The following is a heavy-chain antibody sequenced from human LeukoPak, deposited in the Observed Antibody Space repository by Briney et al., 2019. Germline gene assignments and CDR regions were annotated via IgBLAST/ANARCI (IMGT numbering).Heavy chain of an antibody. J-gene: IGHJ4*02. V-gene: IGHV3-30*18. CDR2: ISYDGSNK. CDR3: AKGDYGAIDY. Sequence: PGGSLRLSCAASGFTLSSYEMNWVRQAPGKGLEWVAVISYDGSNKYYADSVKGRFTISRDNSKNTLHLQMNSLRAEDTAVYYCAKGDYGAIDYWGQGTLVTVSS. D-gene: IGHD4-17*01. CDR1: GFTLSSYE.